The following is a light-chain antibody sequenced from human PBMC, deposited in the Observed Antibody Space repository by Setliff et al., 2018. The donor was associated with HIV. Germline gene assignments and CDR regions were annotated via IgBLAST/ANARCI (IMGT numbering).Light chain of an antibody. CDR1: SSDVDAYDY. CDR3: CSYAGSCTYV. V-gene: IGLV2-11*01. Sequence: QSALTQPRSMSGSPGQSVTISCTGTSSDVDAYDYVSWYQHHPGKAPKLLIYDVSERPSGVPDRFSGSKSGNTASLTISGLQAEDEADYYCCSYAGSCTYVFGTGTKVTVL. J-gene: IGLJ1*01. CDR2: DVS.